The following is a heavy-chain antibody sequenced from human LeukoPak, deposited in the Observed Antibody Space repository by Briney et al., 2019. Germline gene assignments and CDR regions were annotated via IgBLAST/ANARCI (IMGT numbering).Heavy chain of an antibody. CDR1: GFTFSSYW. V-gene: IGHV3-7*01. CDR2: IKKDGSEK. CDR3: AKVYGAGATFDYYMDV. J-gene: IGHJ6*03. D-gene: IGHD1-26*01. Sequence: GGSLRLSCAASGFTFSSYWMSWVRQAPGKGLEWVANIKKDGSEKYYVDSVKGRFTISRDNAKTSLYLQMNSLRAEDTAVYYCAKVYGAGATFDYYMDVWGKGTTVTVSS.